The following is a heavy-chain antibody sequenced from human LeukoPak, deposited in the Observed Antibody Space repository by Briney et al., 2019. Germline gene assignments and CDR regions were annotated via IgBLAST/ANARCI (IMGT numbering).Heavy chain of an antibody. CDR2: ISTSSSYI. J-gene: IGHJ6*03. D-gene: IGHD1-26*01. V-gene: IGHV3-21*01. Sequence: GGSLRLSCVGSGFTFSSYSMTWVRQAPGKGLEWVPSISTSSSYIYYADSMKGRFTISRDNAKNSLYLQMVSLRAEDTAVYYCARLMWELPPHYYYMDVWGKGTTVTISS. CDR3: ARLMWELPPHYYYMDV. CDR1: GFTFSSYS.